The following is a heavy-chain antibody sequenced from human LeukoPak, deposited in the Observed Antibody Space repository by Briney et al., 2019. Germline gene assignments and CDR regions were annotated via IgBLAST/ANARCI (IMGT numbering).Heavy chain of an antibody. V-gene: IGHV3-74*01. D-gene: IGHD3-22*01. Sequence: GGSLRLSCAAFGFTFSSYWMHWVRQAPGKGLVWVSRINSDGSSTSYADSVKGRFTISRDNAKNTLYLQVNSLRAEDTAVYYCASGYYDSSGYYVDYYFDYWGQGTLVTVSS. CDR2: INSDGSST. J-gene: IGHJ4*02. CDR1: GFTFSSYW. CDR3: ASGYYDSSGYYVDYYFDY.